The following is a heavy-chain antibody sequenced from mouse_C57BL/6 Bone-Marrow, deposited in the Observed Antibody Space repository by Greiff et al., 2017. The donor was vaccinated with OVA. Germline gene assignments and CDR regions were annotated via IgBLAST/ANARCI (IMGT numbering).Heavy chain of an antibody. V-gene: IGHV3-6*01. J-gene: IGHJ3*01. CDR3: ARAGGDGYAWFAY. D-gene: IGHD2-2*01. Sequence: VQLKESGPGLVKPSQSLSLTCSVTGYSITSGYYWNWIRQFPGNKLEWMGYIRYDGSNNYNPSLKNRISITRDTSKNQCFLKLNSVTTEDTAADYCARAGGDGYAWFAYWGQGTLVTVSA. CDR2: IRYDGSN. CDR1: GYSITSGYY.